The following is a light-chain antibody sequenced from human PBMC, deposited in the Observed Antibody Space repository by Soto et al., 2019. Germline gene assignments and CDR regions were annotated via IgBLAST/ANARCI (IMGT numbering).Light chain of an antibody. J-gene: IGLJ7*01. CDR2: NND. CDR1: SSNIGSNT. CDR3: SAWDDSLNGFAV. V-gene: IGLV1-44*01. Sequence: QSVLTQPPSASGTPGQRVTISCSGSSSNIGSNTVNWNQQLPGKAPKLLIYNNDQRPSGVPDRFFGSKSGTSASLAISGLQSEDEADYYCSAWDDSLNGFAVFGGGTQLTVL.